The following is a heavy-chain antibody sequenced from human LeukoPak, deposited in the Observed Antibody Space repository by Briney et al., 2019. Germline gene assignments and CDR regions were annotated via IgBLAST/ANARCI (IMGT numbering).Heavy chain of an antibody. CDR2: IYYSVRT. Sequence: SQTLSLTCTVSGGSISSYYSSWIRHPPGKGLEWIGDIYYSVRTNYNPSLKSRVTISVGTSRNQFSLKLSSVTAADTAVYYCARDSAYYDILTGYFDYWGQGTLVTVSS. J-gene: IGHJ4*02. CDR1: GGSISSYY. V-gene: IGHV4-59*01. CDR3: ARDSAYYDILTGYFDY. D-gene: IGHD3-9*01.